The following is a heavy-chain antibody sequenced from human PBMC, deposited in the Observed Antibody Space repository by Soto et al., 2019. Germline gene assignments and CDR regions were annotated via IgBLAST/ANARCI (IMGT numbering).Heavy chain of an antibody. CDR1: GFTFSSYW. V-gene: IGHV3-7*01. CDR3: ARDMRLLWFGELYYYGMDV. D-gene: IGHD3-10*01. J-gene: IGHJ6*02. Sequence: GVSLRLSCVASGFTFSSYWMSWVRQAPGKGLEWVANIKQDGSEKYYVDSVKGRFTISRDNAKNSLYLQMNSLRAEDTAVYYCARDMRLLWFGELYYYGMDVWGQGTTVTVSS. CDR2: IKQDGSEK.